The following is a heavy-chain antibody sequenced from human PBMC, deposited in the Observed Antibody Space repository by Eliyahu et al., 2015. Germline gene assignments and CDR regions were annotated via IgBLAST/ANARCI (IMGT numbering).Heavy chain of an antibody. CDR2: INAGNGNT. CDR1: GYSFTRYA. V-gene: IGHV1-3*01. J-gene: IGHJ5*02. D-gene: IGHD5-12*01. CDR3: ARDSWRYLDP. Sequence: QVQLVQSGAEVKKPGASVKVSCKASGYSFTRYAIHWVRQAPGQRLEWMGWINAGNGNTKYSQKFQGRVTITRDTSASTAYMELSSLRSEDTAVYYCARDSWRYLDPWGQGTLVTVSS.